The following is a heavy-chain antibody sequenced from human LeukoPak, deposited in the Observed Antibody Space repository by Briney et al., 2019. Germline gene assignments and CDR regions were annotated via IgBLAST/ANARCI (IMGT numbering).Heavy chain of an antibody. V-gene: IGHV1-24*01. D-gene: IGHD1-1*01. CDR3: ASPYTTGYYGMDV. CDR1: GYTLTELS. J-gene: IGHJ6*02. CDR2: FDPEDGET. Sequence: ASVKVSCKVSGYTLTELSMHWVRQAPGKGLEWMGGFDPEDGETIYAQKFQGRVTITADESTSTAYMELSSLRSEDTAVYYCASPYTTGYYGMDVWGQGTTVTVSS.